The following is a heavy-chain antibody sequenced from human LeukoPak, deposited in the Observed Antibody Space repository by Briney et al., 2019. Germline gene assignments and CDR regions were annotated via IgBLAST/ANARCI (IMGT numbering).Heavy chain of an antibody. D-gene: IGHD3-10*01. V-gene: IGHV3-15*01. CDR3: TTDYYGSGSRGDY. CDR2: IKSKTDGGTT. Sequence: PGGSLRLSCAASGFTFSNAWMSWVRQAPGKGLEWVGRIKSKTDGGTTDYAAPVKGRFTISRDDSKNTLYLQMNSLKTEDTAVYYCTTDYYGSGSRGDYRGQGTLVTVSS. CDR1: GFTFSNAW. J-gene: IGHJ4*02.